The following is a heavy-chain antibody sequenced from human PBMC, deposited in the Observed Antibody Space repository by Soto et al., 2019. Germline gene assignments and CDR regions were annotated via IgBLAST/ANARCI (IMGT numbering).Heavy chain of an antibody. Sequence: PGGSLRLSCAAYGFSFSNYAMHWVRQAPGKGLEWVAVISYDGRDKYYEDSVKGRYTISRDKSKNTLFLQMNSLRAEDTAVYYCARYCRSTSCYDYWGQGTLVTVSS. J-gene: IGHJ4*02. CDR2: ISYDGRDK. V-gene: IGHV3-30*03. CDR3: ARYCRSTSCYDY. D-gene: IGHD2-2*01. CDR1: GFSFSNYA.